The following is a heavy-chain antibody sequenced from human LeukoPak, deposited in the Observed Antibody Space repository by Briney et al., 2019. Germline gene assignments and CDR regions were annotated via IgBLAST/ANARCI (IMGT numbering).Heavy chain of an antibody. D-gene: IGHD2/OR15-2a*01. V-gene: IGHV3-11*05. CDR1: GFTFSDYY. CDR2: ISGNSRFR. Sequence: TGGSLRLSCAASGFTFSDYYINWIRQAPGKGLEWLSYISGNSRFREYADSVKGRFTISRDNAQNLLYLQMNNPRAEDTAVYYCARDLNTGMDVWGRGTTVTVSS. J-gene: IGHJ6*02. CDR3: ARDLNTGMDV.